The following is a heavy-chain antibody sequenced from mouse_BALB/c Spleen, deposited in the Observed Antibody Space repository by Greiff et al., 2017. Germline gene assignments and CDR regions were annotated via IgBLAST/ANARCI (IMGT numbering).Heavy chain of an antibody. Sequence: VQLQQSGAELVKPGASVKLSCTASGFNIKDTYMHWVKQRPEQGLEWIGRIDPANGNTKYDPKFQGKATITADTSSNTAYLQLSSLISEDTAVYYCARRSPYAMDYWGQGTSVTVSS. CDR2: IDPANGNT. CDR3: ARRSPYAMDY. V-gene: IGHV14-3*02. J-gene: IGHJ4*01. CDR1: GFNIKDTY.